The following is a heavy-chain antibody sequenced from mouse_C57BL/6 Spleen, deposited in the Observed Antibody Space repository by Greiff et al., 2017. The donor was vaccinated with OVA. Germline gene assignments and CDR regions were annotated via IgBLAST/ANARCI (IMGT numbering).Heavy chain of an antibody. CDR2: ISYDGSN. J-gene: IGHJ2*01. CDR1: GYSITSGYY. Sequence: DVKLQESGPGLVKPSQSLSLTCSVTGYSITSGYYWNWIRQFPGNKLEWMGYISYDGSNNYNPSLKNRISITRDTSKNQFFLKLNSVTTEDTATYYCARDPSYYYGSSPFDYWGQGTTLTVSS. D-gene: IGHD1-1*01. CDR3: ARDPSYYYGSSPFDY. V-gene: IGHV3-6*01.